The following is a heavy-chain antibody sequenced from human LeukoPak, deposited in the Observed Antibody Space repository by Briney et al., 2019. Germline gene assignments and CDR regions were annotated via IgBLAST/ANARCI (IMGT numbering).Heavy chain of an antibody. CDR1: GFTFSSYW. CDR2: INPAGSDT. J-gene: IGHJ4*02. CDR3: VRWGVAADMQD. V-gene: IGHV3-7*01. Sequence: GGSLRLSCEASGFTFSSYWMAWVRQAPGKGLEWVANINPAGSDTYYVDSVKGRFTISRDNAKKSTFLQMNSLRVEETALHYCVRWGVAADMQDWGQGTLVTVSS. D-gene: IGHD2-2*01.